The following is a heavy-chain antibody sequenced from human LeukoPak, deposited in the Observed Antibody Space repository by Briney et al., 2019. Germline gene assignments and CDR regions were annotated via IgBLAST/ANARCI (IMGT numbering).Heavy chain of an antibody. J-gene: IGHJ4*02. D-gene: IGHD6-19*01. CDR2: TYYSGST. Sequence: SETLSLTCTVSGGSVSSGSYYWSWIRQSPGKGLEWIGYTYYSGSTNYNPSLKSRVTISVDTSKNQFSLKLSSVTAADTAVYYCARDLAYSSGRFDYWGQGTLVTVSS. CDR1: GGSVSSGSYY. CDR3: ARDLAYSSGRFDY. V-gene: IGHV4-61*01.